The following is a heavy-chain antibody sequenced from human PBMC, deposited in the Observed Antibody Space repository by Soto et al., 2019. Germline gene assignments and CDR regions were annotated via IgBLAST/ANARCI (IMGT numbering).Heavy chain of an antibody. V-gene: IGHV4-34*01. CDR3: ARSWGSGSYRSYYYYGMDV. J-gene: IGHJ6*02. Sequence: SETLSLTCAVYGGSFSGYYWSWIRQPPGKGLEWIGEINHSGSTNYNPSLKSRVTISVDTSKNQFSLKPSSVTAADTAVYYCARSWGSGSYRSYYYYGMDVWGQGTTVTVSS. CDR1: GGSFSGYY. D-gene: IGHD3-10*01. CDR2: INHSGST.